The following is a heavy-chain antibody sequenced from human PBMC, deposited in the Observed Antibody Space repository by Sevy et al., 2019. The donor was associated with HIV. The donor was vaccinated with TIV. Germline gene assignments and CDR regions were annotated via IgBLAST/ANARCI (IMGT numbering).Heavy chain of an antibody. CDR1: GFTFSYYN. D-gene: IGHD3-22*01. J-gene: IGHJ4*02. Sequence: GGSPRLSCAASGFTFSYYNMNWVRQAPGKGLEWVSSISSGSSYVYHADSVKGRFTISRDNAKNSLYLQMNSLRTEDTAVYYCASPLHYYDSPSAYWGQGTQVTVSS. V-gene: IGHV3-21*01. CDR2: ISSGSSYV. CDR3: ASPLHYYDSPSAY.